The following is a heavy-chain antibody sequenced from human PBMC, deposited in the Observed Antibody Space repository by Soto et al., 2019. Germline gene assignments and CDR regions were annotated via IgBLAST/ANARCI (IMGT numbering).Heavy chain of an antibody. CDR1: GFTFSNYG. CDR2: ISSDGSNK. J-gene: IGHJ4*02. CDR3: AKDGYTYGSADF. D-gene: IGHD5-18*01. Sequence: QVQLVESGGGVVQPGRSLRLSCAASGFTFSNYGMHWVRQAPGKGLEWVALISSDGSNKYYADSVKGRFTISRDNSKNTLYLQMNILRAEDTAVYYGAKDGYTYGSADFWGQGTLVTVSS. V-gene: IGHV3-30*18.